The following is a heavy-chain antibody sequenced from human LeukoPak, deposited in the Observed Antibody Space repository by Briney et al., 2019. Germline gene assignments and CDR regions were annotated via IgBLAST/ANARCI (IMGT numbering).Heavy chain of an antibody. CDR3: AREGPRGNSQFDY. V-gene: IGHV3-7*01. Sequence: GGSLRLSCAASGFIFTNYFMSWVRQAPGKGLEWVASIKHDGSEKYYVDSVRGRFIISRDNSKNTLYLQMNSLRAEDTAVYYCAREGPRGNSQFDYWGQGTLVTVSS. CDR1: GFIFTNYF. D-gene: IGHD2/OR15-2a*01. J-gene: IGHJ4*02. CDR2: IKHDGSEK.